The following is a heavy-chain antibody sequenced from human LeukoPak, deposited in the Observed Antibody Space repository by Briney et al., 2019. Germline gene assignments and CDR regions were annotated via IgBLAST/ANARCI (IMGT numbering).Heavy chain of an antibody. CDR2: ISGSGGST. Sequence: GRSLRLSCAASGFTFSSYAMHRVRQAPGKGLEWVSAISGSGGSTYYADSVKGRFTISRDNAKNSLYLQMNSLRAEDTAVYYCARDIVATLWGQGTLVTVSS. CDR1: GFTFSSYA. CDR3: ARDIVATL. D-gene: IGHD5-12*01. V-gene: IGHV3-21*01. J-gene: IGHJ4*02.